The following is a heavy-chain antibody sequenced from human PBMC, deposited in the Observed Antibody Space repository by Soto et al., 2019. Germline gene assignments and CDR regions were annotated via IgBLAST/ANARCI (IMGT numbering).Heavy chain of an antibody. Sequence: LRLSCAASGFTFGGSAMHWVRQASGKGLEWVGHITSKTNSYATAYAESVKGRFTISRDDSMNTAYLQMNSLKTEDTAVYFCTRQTDAVQWLVVPTDYNFDYWGQGTLVTVSS. J-gene: IGHJ4*02. CDR3: TRQTDAVQWLVVPTDYNFDY. V-gene: IGHV3-73*01. CDR2: ITSKTNSYAT. D-gene: IGHD6-19*01. CDR1: GFTFGGSA.